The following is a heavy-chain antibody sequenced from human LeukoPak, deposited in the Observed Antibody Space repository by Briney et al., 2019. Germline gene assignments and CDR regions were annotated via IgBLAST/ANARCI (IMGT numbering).Heavy chain of an antibody. CDR2: IYPGDSTT. V-gene: IGHV5-51*01. D-gene: IGHD2-21*01. J-gene: IGHJ6*03. CDR1: GYTFTNYW. CDR3: ARLPYNYYYMDV. Sequence: GASLKISCKGSGYTFTNYWIGWVRQMPGKGLEWMGIIYPGDSTTRYSPSFQGQVTISADKSISTAYLQWSSLRASDTAIYYCARLPYNYYYMDVWGKGTTVTISS.